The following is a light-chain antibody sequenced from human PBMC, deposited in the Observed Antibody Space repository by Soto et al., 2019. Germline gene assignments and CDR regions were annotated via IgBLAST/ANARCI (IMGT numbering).Light chain of an antibody. CDR2: DAS. CDR1: QDISNH. V-gene: IGKV1-33*01. CDR3: QQYGDLPLT. J-gene: IGKJ4*01. Sequence: DIQMTQSPSSLSASVGDRVTITCQASQDISNHLNWYQQKPGKAPKLLIFDASSVEAGVPSRFSGSGSGTHFTLTIHSLQAEDIATYFCQQYGDLPLTFGGGTKV.